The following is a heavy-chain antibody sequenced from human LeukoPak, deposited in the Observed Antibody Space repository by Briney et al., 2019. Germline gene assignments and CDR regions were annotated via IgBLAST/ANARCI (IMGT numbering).Heavy chain of an antibody. D-gene: IGHD2-8*01. CDR3: ARDKGYCANGVCLGSNWFDP. Sequence: ASVKVSCKASGYTFTGYYMHWVRQAPGQGLEWMGWINPNSGGTNYAQKFQGRVTMTRDTSISTAYMELSRLRSDDTAVYYCARDKGYCANGVCLGSNWFDPWGQGTLVTVSS. CDR2: INPNSGGT. J-gene: IGHJ5*02. V-gene: IGHV1-2*02. CDR1: GYTFTGYY.